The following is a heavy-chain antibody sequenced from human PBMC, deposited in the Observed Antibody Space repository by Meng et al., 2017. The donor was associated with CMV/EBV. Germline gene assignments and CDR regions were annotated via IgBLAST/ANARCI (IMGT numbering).Heavy chain of an antibody. J-gene: IGHJ4*02. D-gene: IGHD3-3*01. CDR3: TTDFWNGYFGH. V-gene: IGHV3-15*01. CDR1: GSTFSNAW. Sequence: GESLKISCAGSGSTFSNAWMSWVRQTPGKGLEWVGRIKSKSVGGAIEYAAPVEARFSISRDDSKNTLFLQMNSLKSEDTAVYYCTTDFWNGYFGHWGQGTLVTVS. CDR2: IKSKSVGGAI.